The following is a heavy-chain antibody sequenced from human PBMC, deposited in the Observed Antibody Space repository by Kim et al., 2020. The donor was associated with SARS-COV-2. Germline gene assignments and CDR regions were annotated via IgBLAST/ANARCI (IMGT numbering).Heavy chain of an antibody. D-gene: IGHD3-9*01. CDR3: AKGAYVILTPLDY. J-gene: IGHJ4*02. V-gene: IGHV3-23*03. CDR2: ISTDGSGT. CDR1: GFTFSSYA. Sequence: GGSLRLSCAASGFTFSSYAMTWVRQAPGKGLEWVSLISTDGSGTYYADSVKGRFTTSRDNSNNTLYLQMNILRVEDTAVYYCAKGAYVILTPLDYWGQGT.